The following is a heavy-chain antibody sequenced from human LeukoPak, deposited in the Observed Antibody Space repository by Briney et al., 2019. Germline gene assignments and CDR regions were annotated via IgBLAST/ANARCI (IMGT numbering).Heavy chain of an antibody. D-gene: IGHD2-15*01. CDR3: ARDIGYCSGGSCYLYYFDY. V-gene: IGHV3-30*03. J-gene: IGHJ4*02. CDR2: ILYDGSNK. Sequence: GDSLRLSCAASGLTFRSYGMHWVRPAPGKGLEVVAVILYDGSNKYYADSVKGRFTISRDNAKNSLYLQMHSLRAEDTAVYYCARDIGYCSGGSCYLYYFDYWGQGTLVTVSS. CDR1: GLTFRSYG.